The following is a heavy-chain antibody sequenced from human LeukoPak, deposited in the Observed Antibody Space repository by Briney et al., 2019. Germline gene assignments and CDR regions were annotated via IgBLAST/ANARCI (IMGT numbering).Heavy chain of an antibody. J-gene: IGHJ4*02. Sequence: QAGGSLRLSCAASGFTFSSYGMHWVRQAPGKGLEWVAVIWYDGSNEYYADSVKGRFTISRDNSKNTLYLQMNSLRAEDTAVYYCARETTVTQGPDYWGQGTLVTVSS. CDR3: ARETTVTQGPDY. CDR2: IWYDGSNE. V-gene: IGHV3-33*08. CDR1: GFTFSSYG. D-gene: IGHD4-17*01.